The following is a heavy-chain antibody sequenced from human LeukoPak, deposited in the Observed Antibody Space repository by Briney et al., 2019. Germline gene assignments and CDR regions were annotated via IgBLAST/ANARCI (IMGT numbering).Heavy chain of an antibody. J-gene: IGHJ4*02. CDR2: IKQDGSEK. Sequence: GGSLRLSCAVSGFTFSNYWMSWVRQAPGKGLEWVANIKQDGSEKYYVDSVKGRFTISRDNAKNSLYLQMHSLRAEDMAVYYCALDSSSWYRVPFDYWGQGTLVTASS. CDR3: ALDSSSWYRVPFDY. D-gene: IGHD6-13*01. V-gene: IGHV3-7*01. CDR1: GFTFSNYW.